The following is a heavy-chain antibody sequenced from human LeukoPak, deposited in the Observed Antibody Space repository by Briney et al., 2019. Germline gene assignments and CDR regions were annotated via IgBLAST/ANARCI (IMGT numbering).Heavy chain of an antibody. J-gene: IGHJ4*02. CDR1: GGSISSGGYY. D-gene: IGHD3-22*01. CDR2: IYHSGST. Sequence: PSETLSLTCTVSGGSISSGGYYWSWIRQPPGKGLEWIGYIYHSGSTYYNPSLKSRVTISVDRSKNQFSLKLSSVTAADTAVYYCARQGDSSGYYYGPVVYYFDYWGQGTLVTVSS. CDR3: ARQGDSSGYYYGPVVYYFDY. V-gene: IGHV4-30-2*01.